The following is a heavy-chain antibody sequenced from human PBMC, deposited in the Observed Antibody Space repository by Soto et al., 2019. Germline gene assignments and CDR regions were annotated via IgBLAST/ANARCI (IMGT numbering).Heavy chain of an antibody. CDR3: AREQVVAAIRYYYYGMDV. J-gene: IGHJ6*02. CDR2: ISAYNGNT. CDR1: GYTLTSYG. Sequence: ASVKVSCKASGYTLTSYGISWVRQAPGQGLEWMGWISAYNGNTNYAQKLQGRVTMTTDTSTSTAYMELRSLRSDDTAVYYCAREQVVAAIRYYYYGMDVWGQGTTVTVSS. V-gene: IGHV1-18*04. D-gene: IGHD2-15*01.